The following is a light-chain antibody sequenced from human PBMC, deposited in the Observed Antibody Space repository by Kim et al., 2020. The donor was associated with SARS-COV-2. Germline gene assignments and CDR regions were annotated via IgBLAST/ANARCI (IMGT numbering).Light chain of an antibody. Sequence: SSSVGDTVTISCRAGRCIDRWLAWYQQKPGQAPKLLIHTASNLQRGVPSRFSGTGSGTDFSLTIYNLQPEDFATYYCQHAKNFPYTFGQGTKLEIK. CDR2: TAS. CDR3: QHAKNFPYT. V-gene: IGKV1D-12*01. J-gene: IGKJ2*01. CDR1: RCIDRW.